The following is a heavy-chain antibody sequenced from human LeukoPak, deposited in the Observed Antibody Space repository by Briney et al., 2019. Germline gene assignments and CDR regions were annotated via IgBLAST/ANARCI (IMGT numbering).Heavy chain of an antibody. CDR2: ISGSGGST. CDR3: AKGIAAAGKNYYYYGMDV. Sequence: GGSLKLSCAASGFTFSSYAMSWVRPAPGKGLEWVSAISGSGGSTYYADSVKGRFTISRDNSKNTLYLQMNRLRAEDTAVYYCAKGIAAAGKNYYYYGMDVWGQGTTVTVSS. CDR1: GFTFSSYA. D-gene: IGHD6-13*01. J-gene: IGHJ6*02. V-gene: IGHV3-23*01.